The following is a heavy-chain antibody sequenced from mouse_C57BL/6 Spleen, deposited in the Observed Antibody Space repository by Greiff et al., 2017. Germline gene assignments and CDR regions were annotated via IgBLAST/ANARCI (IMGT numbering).Heavy chain of an antibody. CDR1: GYTFTSYW. Sequence: QVQLQQPGAELVKPGASVKLSCKASGYTFTSYWMQWVKQRPGQGLEWIGEIDPSDSYTNYNQKFKGKATLTVDTSSSTSYIQLSSLTSEDSAVYYCARCSYINYPYFDYWGQGTTLTVSS. V-gene: IGHV1-50*01. J-gene: IGHJ2*01. D-gene: IGHD2-5*01. CDR3: ARCSYINYPYFDY. CDR2: IDPSDSYT.